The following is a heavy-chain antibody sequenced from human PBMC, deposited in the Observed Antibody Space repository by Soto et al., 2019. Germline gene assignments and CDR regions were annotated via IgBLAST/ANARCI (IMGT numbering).Heavy chain of an antibody. Sequence: GGSLRVSCAAAGFMFSYYARSWVRRAPGKGLEWVSAISGNAHATYYAASVKGRFTISRDNSKNTLYLQMDSLRVEDTARYYCVKDAPQPFSDWGRGTLVTVSS. CDR1: GFMFSYYA. CDR3: VKDAPQPFSD. CDR2: ISGNAHAT. D-gene: IGHD3-3*02. J-gene: IGHJ4*02. V-gene: IGHV3-23*01.